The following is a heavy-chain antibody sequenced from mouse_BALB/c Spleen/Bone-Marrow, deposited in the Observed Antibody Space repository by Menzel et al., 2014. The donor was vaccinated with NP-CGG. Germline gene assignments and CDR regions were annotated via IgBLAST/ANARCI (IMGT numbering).Heavy chain of an antibody. D-gene: IGHD2-2*01. CDR1: GYAFSTYW. V-gene: IGHV1-80*01. CDR3: AKVTTGFAY. J-gene: IGHJ3*01. CDR2: IYPGDGDT. Sequence: VQLQQSGAELVRPGSSVKISCKASGYAFSTYWMTWVKQRPGQGLEWIGQIYPGDGDTKYNGKFKGKATLTADKSSSTAYMQLSSLTSEDYAVYFCAKVTTGFAYWGQGTLVTVSA.